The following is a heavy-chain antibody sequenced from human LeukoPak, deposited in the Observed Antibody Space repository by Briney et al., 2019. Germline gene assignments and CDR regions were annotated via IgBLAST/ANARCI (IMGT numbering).Heavy chain of an antibody. V-gene: IGHV3-23*01. Sequence: GGSLRLSCAASRFTFSNYAMSWVRQAPGKGLEWVSGISALGGSTYYADSVKGRFTISRDSSKSTLYVQMNSLRAEDTAVYYCAKDRGSSDYGISVRGRNCFDPWGQGTLVTVSS. CDR1: RFTFSNYA. CDR2: ISALGGST. J-gene: IGHJ5*02. D-gene: IGHD5-12*01. CDR3: AKDRGSSDYGISVRGRNCFDP.